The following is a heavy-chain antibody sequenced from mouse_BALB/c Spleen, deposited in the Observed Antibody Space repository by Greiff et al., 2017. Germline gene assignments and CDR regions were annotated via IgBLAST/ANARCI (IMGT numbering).Heavy chain of an antibody. D-gene: IGHD1-1*01. CDR2: ISYSGST. Sequence: ESGPGLVKPSQSLSLTCTVTGYSITSDYAWNWIRQFPGNKLEWMGYISYSGSTSYNPSLKSRISITRDTSKNQFFLQLNSVTTEDTATYYCARSHGSSYFDYWGQGTTLTVSS. V-gene: IGHV3-2*02. J-gene: IGHJ2*01. CDR3: ARSHGSSYFDY. CDR1: GYSITSDYA.